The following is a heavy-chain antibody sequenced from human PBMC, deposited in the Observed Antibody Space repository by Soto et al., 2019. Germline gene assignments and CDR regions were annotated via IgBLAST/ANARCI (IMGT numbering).Heavy chain of an antibody. D-gene: IGHD6-13*01. CDR1: GGSISSYY. CDR2: IYYSGST. J-gene: IGHJ4*02. Sequence: SETLSLTCTVSGGSISSYYWSWIRQPPGKGLEWIGYIYYSGSTNYNPSLKSRVTISVDTSKNQFSLKLSSVTAADTAVYYCARDYVGSRYKQQLVYYTDYWGQGTLVAAST. CDR3: ARDYVGSRYKQQLVYYTDY. V-gene: IGHV4-59*01.